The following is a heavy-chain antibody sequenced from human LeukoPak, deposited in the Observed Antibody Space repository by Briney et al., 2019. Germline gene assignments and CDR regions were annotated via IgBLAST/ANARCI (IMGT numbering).Heavy chain of an antibody. J-gene: IGHJ3*02. CDR2: IIPIFGTA. CDR1: GGTFSSYA. D-gene: IGHD3-22*01. CDR3: AALLSSGYYYGAFDI. V-gene: IGHV1-69*13. Sequence: ASVNVSCKASGGTFSSYAISWVRQAPGQGLEWMGGIIPIFGTANYAQKFQGRVTITADESTSTAYMELSSLRSEDTAVYYCAALLSSGYYYGAFDIWGQGAMVTVSS.